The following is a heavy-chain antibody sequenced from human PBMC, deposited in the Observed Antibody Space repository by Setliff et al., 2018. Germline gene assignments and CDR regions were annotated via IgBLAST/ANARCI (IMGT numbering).Heavy chain of an antibody. J-gene: IGHJ4*02. D-gene: IGHD6-13*01. CDR1: GFTFSNYG. Sequence: PGGSLRFSCAASGFTFSNYGMHWVRQAPGKGLEWVAFIRYDGSDRYYGDSVKGRFTVSRDNSKNTVFLQMNSLRVEDTAVYYCARRIGWSSSSWYYFDYWGQGTLVTVSS. CDR2: IRYDGSDR. V-gene: IGHV3-30*02. CDR3: ARRIGWSSSSWYYFDY.